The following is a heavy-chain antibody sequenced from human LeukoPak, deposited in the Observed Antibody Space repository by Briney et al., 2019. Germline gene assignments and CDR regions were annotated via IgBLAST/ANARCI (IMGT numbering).Heavy chain of an antibody. CDR2: IKQDGSEK. J-gene: IGHJ3*02. D-gene: IGHD3-22*01. V-gene: IGHV3-7*01. CDR3: ARASWDSSGYDAFDI. CDR1: GFTFNNYA. Sequence: PGGSLRLSCAASGFTFNNYAMTWVRQAPGKGLEWVANIKQDGSEKYYVDSVKGRFTISRDNAKNSLYLQMNSLRAEDTAVYYCARASWDSSGYDAFDIWGQGTMVTVSS.